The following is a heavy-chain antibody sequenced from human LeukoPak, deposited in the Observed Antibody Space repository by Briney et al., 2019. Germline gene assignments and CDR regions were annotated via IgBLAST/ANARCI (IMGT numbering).Heavy chain of an antibody. J-gene: IGHJ4*02. V-gene: IGHV1-2*02. D-gene: IGHD6-19*01. CDR2: INPNSGGT. CDR1: GYTFTGYY. Sequence: ASVKVSCKASGYTFTGYYMHWVRQAPGQGLEWMGWINPNSGGTNYAQKFQGRVTMTRDTSISTAYMELSRLRSDDTAVYYCARDPSSAWYKFFDYWGQGTLVTVSS. CDR3: ARDPSSAWYKFFDY.